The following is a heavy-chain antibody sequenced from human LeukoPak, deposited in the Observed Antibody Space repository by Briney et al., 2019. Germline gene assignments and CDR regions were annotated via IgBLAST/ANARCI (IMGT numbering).Heavy chain of an antibody. CDR1: GDTVSSNSAA. Sequence: SQTLSLTCDISGDTVSSNSAAWNWIRQSPSIGLEWLGRTYYRSKWYYDYAVSVKSRITISPATSKNQSSLQLNSVTADDTAVYYCARGFALDFWGQGTMVTVSS. J-gene: IGHJ3*01. CDR2: TYYRSKWYY. V-gene: IGHV6-1*01. CDR3: ARGFALDF.